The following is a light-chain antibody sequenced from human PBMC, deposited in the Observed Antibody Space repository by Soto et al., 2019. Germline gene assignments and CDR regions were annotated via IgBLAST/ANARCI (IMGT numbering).Light chain of an antibody. CDR2: KAS. J-gene: IGKJ2*01. CDR1: QSISSW. V-gene: IGKV1-5*03. Sequence: DIQMTQSPSTLSASVGDRVTITCRASQSISSWLAWYQQKPGKAPKPLIYKASSLESGDPSRFSGSGSGTEFTLTISSLQPDYFATYYCQQYKRYPYTFGQGTKLEIK. CDR3: QQYKRYPYT.